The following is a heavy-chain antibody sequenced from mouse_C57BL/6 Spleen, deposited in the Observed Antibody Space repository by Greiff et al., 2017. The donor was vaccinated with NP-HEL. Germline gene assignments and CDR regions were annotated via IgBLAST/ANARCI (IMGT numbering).Heavy chain of an antibody. CDR1: GYSFTDYN. J-gene: IGHJ1*03. V-gene: IGHV1-39*01. CDR3: AREGGYGSSYGWYFDV. D-gene: IGHD1-1*01. Sequence: VQLQQSGPELVKPGASVKISCKASGYSFTDYNMNWVKQSNGKSLEWIGVINPNYGTTSYNQKFKGKATLTVDQSSSTAYMQLNSLTSEDSAVYYCAREGGYGSSYGWYFDVWGTGTTVTVSS. CDR2: INPNYGTT.